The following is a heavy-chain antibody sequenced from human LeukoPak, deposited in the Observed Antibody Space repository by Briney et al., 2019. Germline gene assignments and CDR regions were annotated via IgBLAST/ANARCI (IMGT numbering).Heavy chain of an antibody. CDR1: GFIFSSYW. CDR3: ASGGSYFGY. V-gene: IGHV3-7*05. Sequence: GGSLRLSCEGYGFIFSSYWMSWVRQAPGKGLEWVANIKQDGSEKYYVDSVKGRFTISRDNAKNSLFLQMNSLRADDTAVYYCASGGSYFGYWGQGTLVTVSS. CDR2: IKQDGSEK. J-gene: IGHJ4*02.